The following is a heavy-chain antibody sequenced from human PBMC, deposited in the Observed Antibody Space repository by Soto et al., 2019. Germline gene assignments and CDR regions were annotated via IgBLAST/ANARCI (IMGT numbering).Heavy chain of an antibody. Sequence: HGESLKISCKGSGYSFTSYWIGWVRQMPGKGLEWMGIIYPGDSDTRYSPSFQGQVTISADKSISTAYLQWSSLKASDTAMYYCGASAAAGTGIYYYYYYGMDVWGQGTTLTVSS. J-gene: IGHJ6*02. CDR2: IYPGDSDT. CDR1: GYSFTSYW. D-gene: IGHD6-13*01. V-gene: IGHV5-51*01. CDR3: GASAAAGTGIYYYYYYGMDV.